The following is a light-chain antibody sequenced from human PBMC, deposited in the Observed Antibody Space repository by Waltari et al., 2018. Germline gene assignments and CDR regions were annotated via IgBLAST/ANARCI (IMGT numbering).Light chain of an antibody. CDR1: TSDVGGFTY. CDR2: EVS. Sequence: QSALTQPRSVSGSPGQSVTTSCTGATSDVGGFTYVSWYQQHPGKAPKLMIYEVSKRPSGVPDRFSGSKSGYTASLTISGLQAEDEADYYCCSYAASYVVFGGGTKLTVL. CDR3: CSYAASYVV. J-gene: IGLJ2*01. V-gene: IGLV2-11*01.